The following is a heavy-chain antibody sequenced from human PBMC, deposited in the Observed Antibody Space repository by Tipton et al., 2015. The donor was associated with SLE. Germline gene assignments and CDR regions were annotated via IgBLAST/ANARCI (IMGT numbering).Heavy chain of an antibody. D-gene: IGHD1-14*01. J-gene: IGHJ4*02. Sequence: SLRLSCAASGFAFSSFWMHWVRHDPGKGLVWLSRINTDGTTRTYADSVKGRFTISRDNAKNTLYLQMNSLRADDTAVYFCAKDLTWNQVDCWGQGTLVTVSS. V-gene: IGHV3-74*03. CDR3: AKDLTWNQVDC. CDR1: GFAFSSFW. CDR2: INTDGTTR.